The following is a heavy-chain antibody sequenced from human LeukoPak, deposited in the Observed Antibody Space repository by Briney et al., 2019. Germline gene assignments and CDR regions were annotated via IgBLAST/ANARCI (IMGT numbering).Heavy chain of an antibody. J-gene: IGHJ6*03. CDR1: GFAVSINY. V-gene: IGHV3-53*01. D-gene: IGHD6-13*01. CDR2: IDSSGNT. CDR3: ARDPVVASPGPFYYHYMDV. Sequence: GGSLRLSCAASGFAVSINYMSWVRQPPGKGLEWLSLIDSSGNTFYADSVKGRFTISRDYLKNTLFLQMNSLRAEDTALYYCARDPVVASPGPFYYHYMDVWGKGTTVTVSS.